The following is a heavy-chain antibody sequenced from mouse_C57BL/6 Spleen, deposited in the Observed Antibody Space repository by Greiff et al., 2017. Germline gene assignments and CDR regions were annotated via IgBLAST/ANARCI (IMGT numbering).Heavy chain of an antibody. J-gene: IGHJ3*01. Sequence: QVQLQQPGAELVKPGASVTLSCKASGYTFTSYWMQWVKQRHGQGLEWIGEIDPSDSYTNYNQKFKGKATLTVDTSSSTAYMQLSSLTSEDSAVYYCARGMDGSSSWFAYWGQGTLVTVSA. CDR2: IDPSDSYT. CDR1: GYTFTSYW. V-gene: IGHV1-50*01. CDR3: ARGMDGSSSWFAY. D-gene: IGHD1-1*01.